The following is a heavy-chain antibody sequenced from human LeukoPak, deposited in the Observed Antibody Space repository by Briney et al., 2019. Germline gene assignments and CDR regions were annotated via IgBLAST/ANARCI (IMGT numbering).Heavy chain of an antibody. J-gene: IGHJ4*02. D-gene: IGHD1-26*01. Sequence: GGSLRLSCAASGFTFSSYAMHWVRQAPGKGLEWVAVISYDGSNKYYADSVKGRFTISRDNSKNTLYLQTNSLRAEDTAVYYCARGNSGRYSMDSWGQGTLVTVSS. CDR3: ARGNSGRYSMDS. CDR2: ISYDGSNK. CDR1: GFTFSSYA. V-gene: IGHV3-30*01.